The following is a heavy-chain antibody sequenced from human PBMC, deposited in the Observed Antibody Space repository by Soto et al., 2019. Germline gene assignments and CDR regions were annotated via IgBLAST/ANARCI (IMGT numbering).Heavy chain of an antibody. Sequence: SVKVSCKASGGTFSSYAISWVRQAPGQGLEWMGGIIPIFGTANYAQKFQGRVTITADKSTSTAYMELSSLRSEDTAVYYCARARIAAAGTRNYGMDVWGQGTTVTVSS. CDR3: ARARIAAAGTRNYGMDV. D-gene: IGHD6-13*01. CDR1: GGTFSSYA. J-gene: IGHJ6*02. CDR2: IIPIFGTA. V-gene: IGHV1-69*06.